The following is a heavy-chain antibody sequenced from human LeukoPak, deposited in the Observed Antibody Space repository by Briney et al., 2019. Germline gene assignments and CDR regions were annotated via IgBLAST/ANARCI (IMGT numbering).Heavy chain of an antibody. CDR2: IGSVTTYI. Sequence: GGSLRLSCAASGFTFSDYTMNWVRQAPGKGLEWVSSIGSVTTYIYYADSVKGRFTISRDNAKNSLSLQVNSLRAEDTAVYYCARAIAVAGPYYFDYWGQGTLVTVSS. CDR3: ARAIAVAGPYYFDY. J-gene: IGHJ4*02. CDR1: GFTFSDYT. D-gene: IGHD6-19*01. V-gene: IGHV3-21*01.